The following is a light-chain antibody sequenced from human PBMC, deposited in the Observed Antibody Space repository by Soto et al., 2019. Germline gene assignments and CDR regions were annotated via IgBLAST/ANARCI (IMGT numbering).Light chain of an antibody. CDR2: KAS. CDR1: QSISSW. CDR3: QQYNSYPWT. J-gene: IGKJ1*01. V-gene: IGKV1-5*03. Sequence: DIQMTQSPSTLSASVGDRVTITCRASQSISSWLAWYQQKPGRAPQLLLYKASSLQSGVPATFIGSGSGTEFTLTISSLQPDDFATYYCQQYNSYPWTFGKGTKVEIK.